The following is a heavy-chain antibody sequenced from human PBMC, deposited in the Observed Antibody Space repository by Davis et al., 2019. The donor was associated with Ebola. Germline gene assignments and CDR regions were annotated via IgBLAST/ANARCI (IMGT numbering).Heavy chain of an antibody. CDR3: ARRPSIYYYYYGMDV. CDR2: INHSGST. D-gene: IGHD2/OR15-2a*01. Sequence: SETLSLTCAVYGGSFSGYYWSWIRQPPGKGLEWIGEINHSGSTNYNPSLKSRVTISVDTSKNQFSLKLGSVTAADTAVYYCARRPSIYYYYYGMDVWGKGTTVTVSS. J-gene: IGHJ6*04. V-gene: IGHV4-34*01. CDR1: GGSFSGYY.